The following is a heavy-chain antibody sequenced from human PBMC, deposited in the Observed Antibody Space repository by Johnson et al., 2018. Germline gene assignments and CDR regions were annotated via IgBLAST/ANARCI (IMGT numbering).Heavy chain of an antibody. J-gene: IGHJ6*03. CDR3: ANGGSRAARPTEYYYYYMDV. CDR1: GFTFNNFW. CDR2: ISSAGSST. V-gene: IGHV3-74*02. Sequence: VQLVESGGGLVKPGGSLRLSCAASGFTFNNFWMHWVRQAPGKGLVWVSRISSAGSSTNYADSVKGRFTSSRDNTKNTLYLQLKSLRAEDTAVYYCANGGSRAARPTEYYYYYMDVWGKGNTVTVSS. D-gene: IGHD6-6*01.